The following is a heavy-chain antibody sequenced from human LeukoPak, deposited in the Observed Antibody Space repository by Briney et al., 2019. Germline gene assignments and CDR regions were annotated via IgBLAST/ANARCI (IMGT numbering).Heavy chain of an antibody. V-gene: IGHV6-1*01. CDR2: TYYRSKWYN. CDR3: ARDNGWDRGLDS. J-gene: IGHJ4*02. D-gene: IGHD6-19*01. Sequence: SQTLSLTCVISGDSVSSNSNSWNWITQSPSRGLEWLGRTYYRSKWYNDYAVSVKSRITIDPDTSKNQFSLQLTSVTPEDTAIYYCARDNGWDRGLDSWGQGTLVTVSS. CDR1: GDSVSSNSNS.